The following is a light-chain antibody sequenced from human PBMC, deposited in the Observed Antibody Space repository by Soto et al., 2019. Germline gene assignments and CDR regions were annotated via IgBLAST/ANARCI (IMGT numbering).Light chain of an antibody. V-gene: IGLV2-14*01. CDR1: SSDVGGYNY. CDR2: EVH. Sequence: QSVPTQPASVSGSPGQSITISCTGTSSDVGGYNYVSWYQHHPGKAPKLLIYEVHKRPSEVSNRFSGSKSGNTASLTISGLQPEDEADYYCNSYTSRYTFVLGTGTKVTVL. J-gene: IGLJ1*01. CDR3: NSYTSRYTFV.